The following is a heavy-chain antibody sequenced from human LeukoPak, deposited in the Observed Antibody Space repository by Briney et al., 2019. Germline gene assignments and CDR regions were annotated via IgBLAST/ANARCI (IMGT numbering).Heavy chain of an antibody. CDR2: IYYSGST. V-gene: IGHV4-39*01. D-gene: IGHD2-15*01. CDR1: GGSISSSIYY. J-gene: IGHJ4*02. Sequence: SETLSLTCTVSGGSISSSIYYWGWIRQPPGKGLEWIGSIYYSGSTYYNPSLKSRVTISVDTSKNQFSLKLSSVTAADTAVYYCARLSLCSGGSCYIDYWGQGTLVTVSS. CDR3: ARLSLCSGGSCYIDY.